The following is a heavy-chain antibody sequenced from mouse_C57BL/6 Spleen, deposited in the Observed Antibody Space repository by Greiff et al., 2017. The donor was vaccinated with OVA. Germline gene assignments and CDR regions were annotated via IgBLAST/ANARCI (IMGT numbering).Heavy chain of an antibody. V-gene: IGHV1-9*01. CDR2: IFPGGGST. D-gene: IGHD1-1*01. Sequence: VQLQQSGAELMKPGASVKLSCKATGYTFTGYWIEWVKQRPGHGLEWIGEIFPGGGSTNYNEKFKGKATFTADTSTNTAYMQLSSLTTEDSAIYYCARPYYGSSYDPYWYFDVWGTGTTVTVSS. CDR3: ARPYYGSSYDPYWYFDV. CDR1: GYTFTGYW. J-gene: IGHJ1*03.